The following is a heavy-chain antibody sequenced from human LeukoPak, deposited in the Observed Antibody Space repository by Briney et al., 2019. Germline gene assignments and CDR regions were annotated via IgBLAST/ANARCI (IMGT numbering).Heavy chain of an antibody. CDR2: IYYSGST. J-gene: IGHJ4*02. V-gene: IGHV4-59*12. CDR1: GGSISSYY. CDR3: AREILAYCGGDCYSAPFDY. Sequence: PSETLSLTCTVSGGSISSYYWSWIRQPPGKGLEWIGYIYYSGSTNYNPSLKSRVAISVDTSKSQFSLKLNSVTAADTAVYYCAREILAYCGGDCYSAPFDYWGRGTLVTVSS. D-gene: IGHD2-21*02.